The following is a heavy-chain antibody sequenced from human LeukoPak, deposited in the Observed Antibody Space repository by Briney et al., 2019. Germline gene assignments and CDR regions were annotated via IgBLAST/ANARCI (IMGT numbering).Heavy chain of an antibody. D-gene: IGHD2-2*01. J-gene: IGHJ6*02. CDR3: ARDLPPAPWNGMDV. Sequence: GGSLRLSCAASGFTFSNYGVHWVRQAPGKGLEWVAFIQFDGSDIFYADSVKGRFTISRDNAKNSLYLQMNSLRAEDTAVYYCARDLPPAPWNGMDVWGQGTTVTVSS. CDR1: GFTFSNYG. V-gene: IGHV3-30*02. CDR2: IQFDGSDI.